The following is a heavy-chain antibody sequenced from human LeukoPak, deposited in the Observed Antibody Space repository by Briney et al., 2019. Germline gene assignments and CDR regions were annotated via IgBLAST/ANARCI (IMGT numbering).Heavy chain of an antibody. Sequence: SQTLSLTCVVSHYSISSGYYWVWIRQPPGKGLEWIGSTHHSGSTYYNPSLKSRVTISLDTTKNQFSLKLRSVTAADTAIYYCAGGIVGVHAYWGQGTLVTVSS. D-gene: IGHD1-26*01. CDR2: THHSGST. V-gene: IGHV4-38-2*01. CDR3: AGGIVGVHAY. CDR1: HYSISSGYY. J-gene: IGHJ4*01.